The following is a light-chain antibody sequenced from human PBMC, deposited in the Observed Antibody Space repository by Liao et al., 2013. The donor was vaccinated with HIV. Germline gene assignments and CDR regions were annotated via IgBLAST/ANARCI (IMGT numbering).Light chain of an antibody. Sequence: SYELTQPPSVSVSPGQTARITCSGDALPNQYAYWYQQKPGQAPVLFIANESDRPSGIPERISGSNSGNTATLTISRVEAGDEADYFCQVWDSDTYQYVFGTGTKVTVL. CDR3: QVWDSDTYQYV. V-gene: IGLV3-21*02. CDR1: ALPNQY. J-gene: IGLJ1*01. CDR2: NES.